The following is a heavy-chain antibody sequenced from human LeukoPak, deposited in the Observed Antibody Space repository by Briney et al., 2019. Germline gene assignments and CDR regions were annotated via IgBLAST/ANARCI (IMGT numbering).Heavy chain of an antibody. CDR1: GFTFSNFW. Sequence: GGSLRLSCTASGFTFSNFWMGWVRQAPGKGLEWVANIKQDETEKFYLGSVKGRFTISRDNAKNSLYLQMNSLRAEDTAVYYCARDGLVPLPFDYWGQGTLVTVSS. CDR3: ARDGLVPLPFDY. J-gene: IGHJ4*02. V-gene: IGHV3-7*01. D-gene: IGHD6-6*01. CDR2: IKQDETEK.